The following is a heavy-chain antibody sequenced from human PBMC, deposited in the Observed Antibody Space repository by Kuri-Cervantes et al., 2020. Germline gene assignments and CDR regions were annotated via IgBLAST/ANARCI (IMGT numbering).Heavy chain of an antibody. J-gene: IGHJ4*02. D-gene: IGHD2-15*01. Sequence: GESLKISCAASGFTFSSNAVSWVRQAPGKGLEWVSAISPSGDRTWYADSVKGRFTISRDNSKYTLYLQMNSLKTEDTAVYYCTSFTPHGGYWGQGTLVTVSS. CDR3: TSFTPHGGY. CDR2: ISPSGDRT. V-gene: IGHV3-23*01. CDR1: GFTFSSNA.